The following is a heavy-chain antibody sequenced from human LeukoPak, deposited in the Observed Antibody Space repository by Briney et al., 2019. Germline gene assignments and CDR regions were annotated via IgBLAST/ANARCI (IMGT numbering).Heavy chain of an antibody. D-gene: IGHD1-14*01. V-gene: IGHV4-61*02. J-gene: IGHJ4*02. CDR1: GGSISSGSYY. CDR2: IYTSGST. Sequence: SETLSLTCTVSGGSISSGSYYWSWIRQPAGKGLEWIGRIYTSGSTNYNPSLKSRVTISVDTSKNQFSLKLSSVTAADTAVYYCARDNPTRGPFDYWGQGTLVTVSS. CDR3: ARDNPTRGPFDY.